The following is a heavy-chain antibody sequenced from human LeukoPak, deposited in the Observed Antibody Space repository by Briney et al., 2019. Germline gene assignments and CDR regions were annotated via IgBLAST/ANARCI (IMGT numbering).Heavy chain of an antibody. D-gene: IGHD6-13*01. J-gene: IGHJ4*02. CDR3: ARTSAAAGTGNFDY. Sequence: SETLSLTCTVSGGSISSYYWSWIRQPPGKGLEWIGYIYYSGSTNYNPSLKSRVTISVDTSKNQFSLKLSSVTAADTAVYYCARTSAAAGTGNFDYWGQGTLVTVSS. CDR2: IYYSGST. CDR1: GGSISSYY. V-gene: IGHV4-59*01.